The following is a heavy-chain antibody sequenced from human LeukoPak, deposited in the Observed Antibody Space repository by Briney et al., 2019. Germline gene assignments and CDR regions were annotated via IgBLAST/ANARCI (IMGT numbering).Heavy chain of an antibody. CDR3: AAGDAWELLVPDAFDI. J-gene: IGHJ3*02. D-gene: IGHD1-26*01. CDR1: GFTFSSYA. Sequence: AGGSLRLSCAASGFTFSSYAMHWVRRAPGKGLEWEAVIAYDGSNKYYADSVKGRFTISRDNSKNTLYLQMNSLRAEDTAVYYCAAGDAWELLVPDAFDIWGQGTMVTVSS. V-gene: IGHV3-30*04. CDR2: IAYDGSNK.